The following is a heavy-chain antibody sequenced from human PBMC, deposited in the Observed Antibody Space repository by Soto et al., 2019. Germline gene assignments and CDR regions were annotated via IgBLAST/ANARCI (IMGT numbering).Heavy chain of an antibody. CDR2: ISSSSSYI. CDR3: ARGTCSGGSCWTHYYYYGMDV. CDR1: GFTFSSYS. V-gene: IGHV3-21*01. D-gene: IGHD2-15*01. Sequence: AGGSLRLSCAASGFTFSSYSMNWVRQAPGKGLEWVSSISSSSSYIYYADSVKGRFTISRDNAKNSLYLQMNSLRAEDTAVYYCARGTCSGGSCWTHYYYYGMDVWGQGTTVTVSS. J-gene: IGHJ6*02.